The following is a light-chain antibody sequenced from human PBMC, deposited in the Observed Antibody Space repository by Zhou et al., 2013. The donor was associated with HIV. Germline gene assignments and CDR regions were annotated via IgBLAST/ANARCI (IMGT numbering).Light chain of an antibody. V-gene: IGKV1-5*03. Sequence: DIQLTQSPSFLSASVGDRVTITCRASQSISSWLAWYQQKPGKTPNLLISKASSLESGVPSRFSGSESGTEFTLAISSLQPDDFATYYCQQYSSYPWTFGQGTKVEVK. J-gene: IGKJ1*01. CDR3: QQYSSYPWT. CDR1: QSISSW. CDR2: KAS.